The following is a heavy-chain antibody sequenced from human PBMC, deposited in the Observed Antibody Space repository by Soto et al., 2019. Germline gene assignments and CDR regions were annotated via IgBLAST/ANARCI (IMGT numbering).Heavy chain of an antibody. Sequence: WETLSLTCIGSGESIGGRIYFWGWVRQPPGKGLEWIGSIYYSGSTYYNPSLKSRVTISVDTSKNHFSLKLTSVTAADTAVYYCARDRARARSYIDSWGQGTLVTVSS. V-gene: IGHV4-39*02. CDR2: IYYSGST. J-gene: IGHJ4*02. CDR1: GESIGGRIYF. CDR3: ARDRARARSYIDS.